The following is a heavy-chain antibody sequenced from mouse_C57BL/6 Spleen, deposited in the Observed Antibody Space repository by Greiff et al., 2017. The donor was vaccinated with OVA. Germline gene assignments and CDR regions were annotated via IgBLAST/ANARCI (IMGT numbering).Heavy chain of an antibody. CDR2: INPSSGYT. Sequence: QVQLQQSGAELARPGASVKMSCKASGYTFTSYTMHWVKQRPGPGLEWIGYINPSSGYTKYNQKFKDKATLTADKSSSTASMQLSSLTSEDSAVYYCARPYGNSFAYWGQGTLVTVSA. CDR3: ARPYGNSFAY. J-gene: IGHJ3*01. V-gene: IGHV1-4*01. CDR1: GYTFTSYT. D-gene: IGHD2-1*01.